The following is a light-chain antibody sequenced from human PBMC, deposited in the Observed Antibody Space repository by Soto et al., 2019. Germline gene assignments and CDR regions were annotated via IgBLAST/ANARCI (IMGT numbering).Light chain of an antibody. CDR1: QSVSSY. CDR3: QQRSNWT. V-gene: IGKV3-11*01. Sequence: IVLTQSPATLSLSPGERATLACRASQSVSSYLAWYQQQPGQAPRLLLYDASNRATGIPARFSGSGSGTDFTLTISSLEPEDFAVYYCQQRSNWTFGQGT. J-gene: IGKJ1*01. CDR2: DAS.